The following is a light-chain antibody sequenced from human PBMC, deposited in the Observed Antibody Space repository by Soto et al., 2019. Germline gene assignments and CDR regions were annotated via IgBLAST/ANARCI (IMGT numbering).Light chain of an antibody. CDR3: QRYGSPYT. CDR1: QSVNSSY. J-gene: IGKJ2*01. CDR2: GAS. V-gene: IGKV3-20*01. Sequence: EIVLTQSPGTLPLSPGERATLSCRASQSVNSSYLAWYQQKPGQAPRLLIYGASSRATATPDRFSGSGSGTDFTLTISRLEPEDYAVYYCQRYGSPYTFRHGTKLQIQ.